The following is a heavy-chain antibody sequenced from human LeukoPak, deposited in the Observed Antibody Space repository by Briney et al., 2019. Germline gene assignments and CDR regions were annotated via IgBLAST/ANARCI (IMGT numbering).Heavy chain of an antibody. Sequence: GGSLRLSCAASGFTFSSYWMHWVRQAPGKGLVWVSRINSDGSSTSYADSVKGRFTISRDNAKNTLYLQMNSLRAEDTAVYYCASPEYYYDSSGYLSYWGQGTLVTVSS. CDR2: INSDGSST. J-gene: IGHJ4*02. CDR1: GFTFSSYW. V-gene: IGHV3-74*01. D-gene: IGHD3-22*01. CDR3: ASPEYYYDSSGYLSY.